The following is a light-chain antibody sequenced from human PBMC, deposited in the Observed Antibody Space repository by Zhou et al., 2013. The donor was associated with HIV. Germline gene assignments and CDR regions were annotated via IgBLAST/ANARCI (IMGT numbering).Light chain of an antibody. CDR3: QQYESRKS. Sequence: DIQMTQSPSTLSASVGDRVTITCRASQSVNNWLAWYQQKPGKAPQLLIYDTSTLEWGVSSRFTGSGSGTEFTLTINSLQPDDFATYYCQQYESRKSFGQGTKLEIK. CDR1: QSVNNW. J-gene: IGKJ2*03. CDR2: DTS. V-gene: IGKV1-5*03.